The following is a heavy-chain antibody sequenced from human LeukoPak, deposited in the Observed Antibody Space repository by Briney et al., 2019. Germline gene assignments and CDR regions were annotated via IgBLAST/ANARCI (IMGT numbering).Heavy chain of an antibody. Sequence: PGGSLRLSCAASGFTFSSYSMSWVRRAPGKGLEWVSGISGSGGSTDYADSVKGRFTISRDNSKNTLYLQMNNLRVEDTAVYYCAKDPGYQVVYCFDYWGQGTLVTVSS. D-gene: IGHD2-2*01. V-gene: IGHV3-23*01. J-gene: IGHJ4*02. CDR3: AKDPGYQVVYCFDY. CDR1: GFTFSSYS. CDR2: ISGSGGST.